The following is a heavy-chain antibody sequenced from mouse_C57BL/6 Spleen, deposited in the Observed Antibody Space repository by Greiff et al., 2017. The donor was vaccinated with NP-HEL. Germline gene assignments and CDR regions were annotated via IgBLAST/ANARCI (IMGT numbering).Heavy chain of an antibody. D-gene: IGHD2-3*01. Sequence: QVQLQQPGAELVRPGSSVQLSCKASGYTFTSYWMHWVKQRPIQGLEWIGNIDPSDSETHYNQKFKDKATLTVDKSSSTAYMQLSSLTSEDSAVYYCARSAGYYLYYAMDYWGQGTSVTVSS. CDR2: IDPSDSET. CDR1: GYTFTSYW. J-gene: IGHJ4*01. CDR3: ARSAGYYLYYAMDY. V-gene: IGHV1-52*01.